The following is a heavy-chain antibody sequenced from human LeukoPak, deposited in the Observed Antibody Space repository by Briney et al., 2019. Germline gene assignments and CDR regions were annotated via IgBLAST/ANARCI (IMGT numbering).Heavy chain of an antibody. CDR3: AKGGGDCLIYYGMDV. CDR1: GFTFSSYA. V-gene: IGHV3-23*01. CDR2: VSGSGGST. Sequence: GGSLRLSCAASGFTFSSYAMSWVRQAPGEGLEWVSGVSGSGGSTYYADSVKGRFTISRDNSKNTLYLQMNTLRAEDTAVYYCAKGGGDCLIYYGMDVWGQGATVTVSS. J-gene: IGHJ6*02. D-gene: IGHD2-21*02.